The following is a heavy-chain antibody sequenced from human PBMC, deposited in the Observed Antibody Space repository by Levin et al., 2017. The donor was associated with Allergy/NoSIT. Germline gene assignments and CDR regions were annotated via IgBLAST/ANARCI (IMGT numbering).Heavy chain of an antibody. J-gene: IGHJ4*02. CDR2: IIPILDIA. CDR1: GGTFSSYA. V-gene: IGHV1-69*04. Sequence: SVKVSCKASGGTFSSYAISWVRQAPGQGLEWMGRIIPILDIANYAQKFQGRITITADKSTSTAYMELSSLRSEDTAVYYCARGGDYEGWGQGTLVTVSS. D-gene: IGHD4-17*01. CDR3: ARGGDYEG.